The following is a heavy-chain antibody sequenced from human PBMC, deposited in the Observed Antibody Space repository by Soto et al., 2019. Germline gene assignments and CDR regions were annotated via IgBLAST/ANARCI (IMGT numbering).Heavy chain of an antibody. CDR3: VKASEQQLVLVWGGYYYYYMDV. CDR2: ISGSGGST. CDR1: GFTFGSYA. V-gene: IGHV3-23*01. D-gene: IGHD6-6*01. Sequence: GGSLRLSCAASGFTFGSYAMSWVRQAPGKGLEWVSAISGSGGSTYYADSVKGRFTISRDNSKNTLYLQMNSLRAEDTAVYYCVKASEQQLVLVWGGYYYYYMDVWGKGTTVTVSS. J-gene: IGHJ6*03.